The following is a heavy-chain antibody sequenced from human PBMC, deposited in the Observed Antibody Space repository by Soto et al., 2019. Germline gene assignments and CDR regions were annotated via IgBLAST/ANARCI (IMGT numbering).Heavy chain of an antibody. Sequence: SETLSLTCTVSGGSISSYYWSWIRQPPGKGLEWIGYIYYSGSTNYNPSLKSRVTISVDTSKNQFSLKLSSVTAADTAVYYCARTSYGGNSEDYFDYWGQGTLVTVSS. V-gene: IGHV4-59*01. CDR1: GGSISSYY. CDR3: ARTSYGGNSEDYFDY. D-gene: IGHD4-17*01. CDR2: IYYSGST. J-gene: IGHJ4*02.